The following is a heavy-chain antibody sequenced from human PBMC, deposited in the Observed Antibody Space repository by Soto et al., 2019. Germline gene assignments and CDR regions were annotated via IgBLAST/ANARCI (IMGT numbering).Heavy chain of an antibody. J-gene: IGHJ6*02. CDR3: AKGPTIFGVVITFEYYYGLDV. CDR1: GFTFSRSA. CDR2: ISGSGDST. D-gene: IGHD3-3*01. V-gene: IGHV3-23*01. Sequence: EVQLLESGGGLVQPGGSLRLSCAASGFTFSRSAMSWVRQAPGKGLAWVSAISGSGDSTYYTDSVKGRFTISRDYSKNTLYLQMNSLRAEDTAIYYCAKGPTIFGVVITFEYYYGLDVWGQGTTVTVSS.